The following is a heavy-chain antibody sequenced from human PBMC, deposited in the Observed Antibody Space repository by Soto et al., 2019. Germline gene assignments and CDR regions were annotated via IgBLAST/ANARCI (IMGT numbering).Heavy chain of an antibody. V-gene: IGHV3-30-3*01. CDR3: ARVTGGYYCYGMDV. D-gene: IGHD1-26*01. CDR2: ISYDGSNK. Sequence: QVQLVESGGGVVQPGRSLRLSCAASGFTFSSYAMHWVRQAPGKGLEWVAVISYDGSNKYYADSVKGRFTISRDNSKNTLYLQMNGLRAEDTAVYYCARVTGGYYCYGMDVWGQGTTVTVSS. CDR1: GFTFSSYA. J-gene: IGHJ6*02.